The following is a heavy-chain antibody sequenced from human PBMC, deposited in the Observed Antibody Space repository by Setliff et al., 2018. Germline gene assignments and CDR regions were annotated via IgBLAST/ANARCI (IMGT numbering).Heavy chain of an antibody. D-gene: IGHD3-3*01. CDR3: ARRETYYNFWSGYYAN. CDR2: IYYSGST. CDR1: GGSISSSSYY. Sequence: SETLSLTCTVSGGSISSSSYYWGWIRQPPGKGLEWIGSIYYSGSTYYNPSLKSRVTISVDTSKNQFSLKLSSVTAADTAVYYCARRETYYNFWSGYYANWGQGTLVTVSS. J-gene: IGHJ4*02. V-gene: IGHV4-39*07.